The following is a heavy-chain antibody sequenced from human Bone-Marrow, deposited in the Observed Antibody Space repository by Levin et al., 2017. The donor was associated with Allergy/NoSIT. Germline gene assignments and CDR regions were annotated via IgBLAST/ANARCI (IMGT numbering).Heavy chain of an antibody. Sequence: TSETLSLTCAVSGGSFSDYVWIWIRQSPGKGPEWIGQINHSGFTDYNPSLKSRVTISLDTPKSQFSLRLRSVTAADAAKYYCARGRREAVWTKSILNYFYYGMDVWGQGTTVAVSS. CDR3: ARGRREAVWTKSILNYFYYGMDV. CDR1: GGSFSDYV. J-gene: IGHJ6*02. V-gene: IGHV4-34*01. CDR2: INHSGFT. D-gene: IGHD1/OR15-1a*01.